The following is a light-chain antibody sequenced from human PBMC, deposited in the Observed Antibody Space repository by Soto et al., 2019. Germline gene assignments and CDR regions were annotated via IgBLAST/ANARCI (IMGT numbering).Light chain of an antibody. Sequence: DIQMTQSPSTLSASVGDRVTITCRASQSVTEWLAWYQQKPGKAPNLLIYKTSSLQSGVPSRFSGSGFGTEFTLTIGSLQPGDYATYYCQQYSLYPWTFGQGIKVEIK. CDR3: QQYSLYPWT. J-gene: IGKJ1*01. CDR1: QSVTEW. V-gene: IGKV1-5*03. CDR2: KTS.